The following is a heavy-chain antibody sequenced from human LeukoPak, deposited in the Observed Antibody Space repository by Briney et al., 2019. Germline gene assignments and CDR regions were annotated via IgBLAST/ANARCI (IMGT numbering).Heavy chain of an antibody. CDR1: GGSISSDNYS. V-gene: IGHV4-61*02. J-gene: IGHJ6*03. CDR3: ARARGSSSSWYSPYYYFMDV. D-gene: IGHD6-13*01. CDR2: VYTSGST. Sequence: SETLSLTCTVSGGSISSDNYSWSWIRQPAGKGLEWIGRVYTSGSTNYNPSLKSRVTISVDTSKNQFSLKLSSVTAADTAVYYCARARGSSSSWYSPYYYFMDVWGKGTTVTVSS.